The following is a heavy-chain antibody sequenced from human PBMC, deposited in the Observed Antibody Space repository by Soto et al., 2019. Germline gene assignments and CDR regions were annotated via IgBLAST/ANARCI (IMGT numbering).Heavy chain of an antibody. V-gene: IGHV3-23*01. J-gene: IGHJ6*02. CDR2: ISSTAGRTA. Sequence: EVQLLQSGGGFRPPGGSVRLSCATSVFTFNTYPMTWVRQAPGKGLERVASISSTAGRTASYADTVKGRFAIGRDFSDNSVYLEMNNLRADDTAVYFCAKGVLSFHYGMEVWGQGATVTVSS. CDR1: VFTFNTYP. CDR3: AKGVLSFHYGMEV. D-gene: IGHD3-10*01.